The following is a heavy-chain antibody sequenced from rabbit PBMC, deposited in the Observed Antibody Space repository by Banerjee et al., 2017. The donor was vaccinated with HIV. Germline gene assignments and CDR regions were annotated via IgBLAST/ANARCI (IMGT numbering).Heavy chain of an antibody. CDR3: ARGAYVDSSGYYISYFKL. V-gene: IGHV1S47*01. CDR2: IHTGDGNT. Sequence: EESGGDLVKPGASLTLTCKASGFDFSSNAMCWVRQAPGKGPEWIGCIHTGDGNTYYASWAKGRFTISRSTSLNTVTLQMTSLTAADTATYFCARGAYVDSSGYYISYFKLWGPGTLVTVS. J-gene: IGHJ4*01. D-gene: IGHD1-1*01. CDR1: GFDFSSNA.